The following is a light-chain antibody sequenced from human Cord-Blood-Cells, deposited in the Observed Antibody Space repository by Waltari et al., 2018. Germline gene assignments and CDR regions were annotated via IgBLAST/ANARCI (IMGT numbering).Light chain of an antibody. CDR2: DVS. CDR1: CSDVGGYNY. J-gene: IGLJ2*01. V-gene: IGLV2-14*01. CDR3: SSYTSSTTHL. Sequence: QSALTQPASVSVFPGQSITISCTGTCSDVGGYNYVSWYQQHAGKAPKLMIYDVSNRPSGVSNRISASTHGNTPSLTISGLQADDEAEYYCSSYTSSTTHLFGGGTKLTVL.